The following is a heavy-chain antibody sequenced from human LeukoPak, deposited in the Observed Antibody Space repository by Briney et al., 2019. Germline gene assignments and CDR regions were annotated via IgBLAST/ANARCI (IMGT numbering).Heavy chain of an antibody. V-gene: IGHV1-69*06. J-gene: IGHJ6*03. CDR1: GGTFSSYA. Sequence: SVKVSCKASGGTFSSYAISWVRQAPGQGLEWMGGIIPIFGTANYAQKFQGRVTITADKSTSTAYMELSSLRSEDTAVYYCAIGHLTISDLGYYMDVWGKGTTVTVSS. D-gene: IGHD3-3*01. CDR2: IIPIFGTA. CDR3: AIGHLTISDLGYYMDV.